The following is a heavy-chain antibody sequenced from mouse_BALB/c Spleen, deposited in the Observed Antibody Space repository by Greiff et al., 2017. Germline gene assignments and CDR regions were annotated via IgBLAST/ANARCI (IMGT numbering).Heavy chain of an antibody. D-gene: IGHD1-1*01. CDR3: TEGYYGSSYYFDY. Sequence: DVKLQESGAELVKPGASVKLSCTASGFNIKDTYMHWVKQRPEQGLEWIGRIDPANGNTKYDPKFQGKATITADTSSNTAYLQLSSLTSEDTAVYYCTEGYYGSSYYFDYWGQGTTLTVSS. J-gene: IGHJ2*01. CDR2: IDPANGNT. V-gene: IGHV14-3*02. CDR1: GFNIKDTY.